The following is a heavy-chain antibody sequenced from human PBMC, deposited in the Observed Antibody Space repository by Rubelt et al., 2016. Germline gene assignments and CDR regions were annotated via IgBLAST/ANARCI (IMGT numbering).Heavy chain of an antibody. V-gene: IGHV4-59*01. Sequence: LEEPSKTLSLTCAVYGGSFSGYYWSWIRQPPGKGLEWIGHVYDSGTATYNPSLKSRVTISVDRSKNQFSLKLNSLTAADTAVYFCARDGGSSGWYDYWGQGTLVTVSS. J-gene: IGHJ4*02. CDR1: GGSFSGYY. CDR2: VYDSGTA. D-gene: IGHD6-19*01. CDR3: ARDGGSSGWYDY.